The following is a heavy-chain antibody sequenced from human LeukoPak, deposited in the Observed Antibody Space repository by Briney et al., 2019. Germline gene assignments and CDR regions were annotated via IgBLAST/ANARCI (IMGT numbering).Heavy chain of an antibody. CDR2: ISAYNGNT. V-gene: IGHV1-18*01. D-gene: IGHD3-10*01. CDR3: ARAIMVRGVMTPDNNWFDP. J-gene: IGHJ5*02. CDR1: GYTFTSYG. Sequence: ASVKVSCKASGYTFTSYGISWVRQAPGQGLEWMGWISAYNGNTNYAQKLQGRVTMTTDTSTSTAYMELRSLRSDDTAVYYCARAIMVRGVMTPDNNWFDPWGQGTLVTVSS.